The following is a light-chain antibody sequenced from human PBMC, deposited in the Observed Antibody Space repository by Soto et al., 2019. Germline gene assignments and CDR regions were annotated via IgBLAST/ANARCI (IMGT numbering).Light chain of an antibody. CDR2: AAS. CDR3: QQNYNTPIT. CDR1: QNIRTY. V-gene: IGKV1-39*01. J-gene: IGKJ5*01. Sequence: DIQMTQSPSSLSASVGDIVTITCRASQNIRTYLNWYQQKPGKAPELLIYAASSLQSGVPSRFSGSGSGTDFTLTISSLQPEDFATYYCQQNYNTPITFGQGTRLEIK.